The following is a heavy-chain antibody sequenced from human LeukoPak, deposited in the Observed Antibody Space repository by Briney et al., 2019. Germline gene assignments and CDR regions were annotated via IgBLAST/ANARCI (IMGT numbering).Heavy chain of an antibody. CDR3: AKDHTYYYDSSGGY. D-gene: IGHD3-22*01. CDR2: ISGSGGST. Sequence: GGSLRLSCAASGFTFSSYAMSWVRQAPGKGLEWVSAISGSGGSTYYADSVKGRFTISRDNSKNTLYLQMNSLRAEDTAVYYCAKDHTYYYDSSGGYWGQGTLVTVSS. V-gene: IGHV3-23*01. J-gene: IGHJ4*02. CDR1: GFTFSSYA.